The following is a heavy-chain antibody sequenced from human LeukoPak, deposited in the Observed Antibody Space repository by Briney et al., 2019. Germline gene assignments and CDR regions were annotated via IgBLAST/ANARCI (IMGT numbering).Heavy chain of an antibody. D-gene: IGHD3-10*01. CDR2: INAGNGNT. CDR3: ARVRVLWFGANDAFDI. V-gene: IGHV1-3*01. CDR1: GYTFTSYA. Sequence: WASVKVSCKASGYTFTSYAMHWVRQAPGQRLEWMGWINAGNGNTKYSQKFQGRVTITRDTSASTAYMELSSLRSEDTAVYYCARVRVLWFGANDAFDIWGQGTMVTVSS. J-gene: IGHJ3*02.